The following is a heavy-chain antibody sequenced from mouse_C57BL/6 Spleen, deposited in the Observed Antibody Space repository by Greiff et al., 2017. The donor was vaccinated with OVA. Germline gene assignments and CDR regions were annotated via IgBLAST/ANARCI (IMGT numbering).Heavy chain of an antibody. Sequence: EVQLVESGPGLVKPSQSLSLTCSVTGYSITSGYYWNWIRQFPGNKLEWMGYISYDGSNNYNPSLKNRISITRDTSKNQFFLKLNSVTTEDTATYYCAREAQAYYDYEESAMDYWGQGTSVTVSS. J-gene: IGHJ4*01. CDR3: AREAQAYYDYEESAMDY. CDR2: ISYDGSN. V-gene: IGHV3-6*01. D-gene: IGHD2-4*01. CDR1: GYSITSGYY.